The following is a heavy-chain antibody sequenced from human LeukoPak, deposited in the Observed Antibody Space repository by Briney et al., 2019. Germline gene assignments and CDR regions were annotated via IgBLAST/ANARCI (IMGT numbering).Heavy chain of an antibody. CDR3: AKDRRVAYYDILTGQDY. V-gene: IGHV3-23*01. J-gene: IGHJ4*02. CDR2: ISTGGGST. CDR1: GFTFSSYG. Sequence: PGGSLRLSCAASGFTFSSYGMSWVRQAPGKGLEWLSTISTGGGSTYYADSVKGRFTISRDNSKNTLYLQMNSLRAEDTAVYYCAKDRRVAYYDILTGQDYWGQGTLVTVSS. D-gene: IGHD3-9*01.